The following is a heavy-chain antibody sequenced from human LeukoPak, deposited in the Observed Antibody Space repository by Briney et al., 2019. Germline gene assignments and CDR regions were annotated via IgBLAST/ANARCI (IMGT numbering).Heavy chain of an antibody. CDR2: IPYDGSNK. CDR3: ARAEGYGGELDS. D-gene: IGHD4-23*01. J-gene: IGHJ4*02. V-gene: IGHV3-30*04. CDR1: GFTFSTYA. Sequence: GGSLRLSCAASGFTFSTYAMHWVRQAPGKGLEWVAVIPYDGSNKYYADSVKGRFTVSRENSKNRLYLQMNSLRAEDTAVYYCARAEGYGGELDSWGQGTLVTVSS.